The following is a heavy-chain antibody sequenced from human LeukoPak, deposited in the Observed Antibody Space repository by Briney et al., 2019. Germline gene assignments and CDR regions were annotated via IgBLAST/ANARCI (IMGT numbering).Heavy chain of an antibody. CDR2: IYSSGST. V-gene: IGHV4-4*07. D-gene: IGHD3-22*01. CDR1: GGSISTYY. CDR3: ARGIYYDSSGFDI. J-gene: IGHJ3*02. Sequence: SETLSLTCSVSGGSISTYYWSWIRQPAGKGLEWIGRIYSSGSTNYNPSLKSRVTMSVDTSRNQFSLKLSSVTAADTAVYYCARGIYYDSSGFDIWGQGTMVTVSS.